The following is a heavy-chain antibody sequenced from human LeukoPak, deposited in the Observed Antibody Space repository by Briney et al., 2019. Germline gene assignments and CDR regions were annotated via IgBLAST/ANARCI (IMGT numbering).Heavy chain of an antibody. Sequence: SETLSLTCAVYSGSFSGYYWSWIRQPPGKGLEWIGEINHSGSTNYNPSLKSRVTISVDTSKNQFSLKLSSVTAADTAVYYCARGGGRYTYYYGSGSYLDYWGQGTLVTVSS. CDR2: INHSGST. CDR3: ARGGGRYTYYYGSGSYLDY. V-gene: IGHV4-34*01. J-gene: IGHJ4*02. CDR1: SGSFSGYY. D-gene: IGHD3-10*01.